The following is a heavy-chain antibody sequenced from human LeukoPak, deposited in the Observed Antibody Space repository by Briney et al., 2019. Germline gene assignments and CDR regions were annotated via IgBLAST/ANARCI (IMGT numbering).Heavy chain of an antibody. J-gene: IGHJ5*02. CDR1: GFTFSSYA. CDR2: ISGSGGST. CDR3: AKLGIVVPAAWNWFDP. Sequence: GGSLRLSCAASGFTFSSYAMSWVRQAPGKGLEWVSAISGSGGSTYYADSVKGRFTISRDNSKNTLYLQMNSLRAGDTAVYYCAKLGIVVPAAWNWFDPWGQGTLVTVSS. D-gene: IGHD2-2*01. V-gene: IGHV3-23*01.